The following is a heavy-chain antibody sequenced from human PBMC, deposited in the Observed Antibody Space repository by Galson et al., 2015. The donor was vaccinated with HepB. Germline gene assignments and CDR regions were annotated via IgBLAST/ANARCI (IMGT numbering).Heavy chain of an antibody. CDR3: ARMLRWGGPLKDY. CDR1: GYTFTSYA. Sequence: SVKVSCKASGYTFTSYAMHWVRQAPGQRLEWMGWINAGNGNTKYSQKFQGRVTITRDTSASTAYMELSSVTAADTAVYYCARMLRWGGPLKDYWGQGTLVTVSS. J-gene: IGHJ4*02. V-gene: IGHV1-3*01. CDR2: INAGNGNT. D-gene: IGHD4-23*01.